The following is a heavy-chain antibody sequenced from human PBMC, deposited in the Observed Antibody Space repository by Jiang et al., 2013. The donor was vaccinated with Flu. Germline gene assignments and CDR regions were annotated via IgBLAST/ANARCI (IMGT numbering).Heavy chain of an antibody. CDR1: GYTFTGYF. CDR3: GRRMDSYCTGDCSLLNH. CDR2: INPDSGDT. J-gene: IGHJ5*02. D-gene: IGHD2-21*02. Sequence: SGAEVKKPGASVKVSCKASGYTFTGYFIHWVRQAPGQGPEYMGWINPDSGDTTYAQKFQGRVTMTRDMSISTAYMELSRLTFDDTAVYYCGRRMDSYCTGDCSLLNHWGQGTLVTVSS. V-gene: IGHV1-2*02.